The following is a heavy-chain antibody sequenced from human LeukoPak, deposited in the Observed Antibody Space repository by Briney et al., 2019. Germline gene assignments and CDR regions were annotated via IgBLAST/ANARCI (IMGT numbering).Heavy chain of an antibody. CDR1: GGSFSGYY. D-gene: IGHD2-2*01. CDR2: INHSGST. Sequence: SETLSPTCAVYGGSFSGYYWSWIRQPPGKGLEWIGEINHSGSTNYNPSLKSRVTISVDTSKNQFSLKLSSVTAADTAVYYCARGTYCSSTSCYLQYSFDYWGQGTLVTVSS. J-gene: IGHJ4*02. CDR3: ARGTYCSSTSCYLQYSFDY. V-gene: IGHV4-34*01.